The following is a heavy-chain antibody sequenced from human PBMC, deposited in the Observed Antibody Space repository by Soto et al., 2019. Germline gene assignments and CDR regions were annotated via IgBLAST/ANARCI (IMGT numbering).Heavy chain of an antibody. CDR3: AKDLAEYDYIWGSYRTPNDY. V-gene: IGHV3-23*01. D-gene: IGHD3-16*02. J-gene: IGHJ4*02. CDR2: ISGSGGST. Sequence: PGGSLRLSCAASGFTFSSYAMSWVRQAPGKGLEWVSAISGSGGSTYYADSVKGRFTISRDNSKNTLYLQMSSLRAEDTAVYYCAKDLAEYDYIWGSYRTPNDYWGQGTLVTVSS. CDR1: GFTFSSYA.